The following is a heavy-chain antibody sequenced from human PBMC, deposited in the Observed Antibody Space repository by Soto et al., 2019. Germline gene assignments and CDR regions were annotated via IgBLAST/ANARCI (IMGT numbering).Heavy chain of an antibody. CDR3: AKDGEDIVVVVAAPPYYYYMAV. D-gene: IGHD2-15*01. CDR1: GFTFSRYA. J-gene: IGHJ6*03. CDR2: ISGSGGST. V-gene: IGHV3-23*01. Sequence: PGGSLRRSCAASGFTFSRYAMSWVRQTPGKGLEWVSAISGSGGSTYYADSVKGRFTISRDNSKNTLYLQMTTLRAEDTAVYYCAKDGEDIVVVVAAPPYYYYMAVWGNGTPVTVSS.